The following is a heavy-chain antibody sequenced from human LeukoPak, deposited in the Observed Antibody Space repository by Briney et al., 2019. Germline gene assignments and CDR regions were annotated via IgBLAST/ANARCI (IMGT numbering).Heavy chain of an antibody. CDR1: GGSISSSSYY. V-gene: IGHV4-39*07. Sequence: PSETLSLTCTVSGGSISSSSYYWGWIRQPPGKGLEWIGSIYYSGSTYYNPSLKSRVTISVDTSKNQFSLNLNSVTVADTAVYYCARGGYYYLDVWGKGTTVTVSS. J-gene: IGHJ6*03. CDR3: ARGGYYYLDV. CDR2: IYYSGST.